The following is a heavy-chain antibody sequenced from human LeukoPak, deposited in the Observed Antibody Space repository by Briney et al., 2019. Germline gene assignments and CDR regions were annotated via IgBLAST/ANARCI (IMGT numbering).Heavy chain of an antibody. Sequence: PSETLSLTCAVYGGPFSGYYWSWIRQPPGKGLEWIGEINHSGSTNYNPSLKSRVTISVDTSKNQFSLKLSSVTAADTAVYYCARGPALYSNYGAHFDYWGQGTLVTVSS. D-gene: IGHD4-11*01. J-gene: IGHJ4*02. CDR1: GGPFSGYY. V-gene: IGHV4-34*01. CDR3: ARGPALYSNYGAHFDY. CDR2: INHSGST.